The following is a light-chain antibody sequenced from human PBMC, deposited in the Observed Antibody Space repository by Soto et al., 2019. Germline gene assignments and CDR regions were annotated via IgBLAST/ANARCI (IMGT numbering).Light chain of an antibody. CDR3: QTWGTDTRV. CDR2: LNSDGSH. V-gene: IGLV4-69*01. Sequence: QPVLTQSPSASASLGASVKLTCTLSSGHSTYAIAWLQQKPEKGPRYLMKLNSDGSHSKGDGIPDRFSGSSSGAERYLTISSLQSDDEADYYCQTWGTDTRVFGGGTKLTV. J-gene: IGLJ3*02. CDR1: SGHSTYA.